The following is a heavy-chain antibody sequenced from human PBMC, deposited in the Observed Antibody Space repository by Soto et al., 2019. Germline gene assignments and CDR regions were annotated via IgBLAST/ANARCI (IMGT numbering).Heavy chain of an antibody. J-gene: IGHJ6*02. CDR3: QRTTLLGVIGSMDV. D-gene: IGHD3-3*01. Sequence: ASVKVSCKASGYTFSSYGINWVRQAPGQGLEWLGRISPYNGKTEYAKNVQGRVTMTTETSTSTAYLELRSLRSDDTAVYYCQRTTLLGVIGSMDVWGQGTAVPVS. CDR1: GYTFSSYG. V-gene: IGHV1-18*01. CDR2: ISPYNGKT.